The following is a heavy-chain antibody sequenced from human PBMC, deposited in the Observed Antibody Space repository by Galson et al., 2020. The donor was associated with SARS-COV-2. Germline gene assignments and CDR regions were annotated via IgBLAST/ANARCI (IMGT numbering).Heavy chain of an antibody. V-gene: IGHV4-59*01. CDR3: ARDSGPPGYSSYYYYYGMDV. CDR1: GGSISSYY. D-gene: IGHD6-13*01. Sequence: ASETLSLTCTVSGGSISSYYWSWIRQPPGKGLEWIGYIYYSGSTNYNPSLKSRVTISVDTSKNQFSLKLSSVTAADTAVYYCARDSGPPGYSSYYYYYGMDVWGQGTTVTVS. CDR2: IYYSGST. J-gene: IGHJ6*02.